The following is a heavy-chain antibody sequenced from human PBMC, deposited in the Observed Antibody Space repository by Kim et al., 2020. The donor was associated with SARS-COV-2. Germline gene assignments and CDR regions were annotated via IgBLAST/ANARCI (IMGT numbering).Heavy chain of an antibody. CDR1: GFTFSSYS. D-gene: IGHD3-9*01. Sequence: GGSLRLSCAASGFTFSSYSMNWVRQAPGKGLEWVSSISSSSSYIYYADSVKGRFTISRDNAKNSLYLQMNSLRAEDTAVYYCATTASLTGYYGYYFDYWGQGTLVTVSS. CDR2: ISSSSSYI. V-gene: IGHV3-21*01. CDR3: ATTASLTGYYGYYFDY. J-gene: IGHJ4*02.